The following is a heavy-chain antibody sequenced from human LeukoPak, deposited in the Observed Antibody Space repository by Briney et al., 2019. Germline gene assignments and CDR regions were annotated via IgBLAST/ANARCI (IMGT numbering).Heavy chain of an antibody. CDR2: ISSGSTK. CDR3: ARESIAVAGAPFDY. J-gene: IGHJ4*02. CDR1: GFTFSSYE. Sequence: GGSLRLSCAASGFTFSSYEMNWVRQAPGKGLEWVSYISSGSTKYDADSVKGRFTISRDNAKNSLYLQMNSLRAEDTAVYYCARESIAVAGAPFDYWGQGTLVTVSS. D-gene: IGHD6-19*01. V-gene: IGHV3-48*03.